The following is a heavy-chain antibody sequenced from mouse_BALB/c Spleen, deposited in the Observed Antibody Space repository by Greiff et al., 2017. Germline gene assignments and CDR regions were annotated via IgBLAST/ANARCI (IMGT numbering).Heavy chain of an antibody. D-gene: IGHD2-1*01. CDR3: VNGNYGY. CDR1: GFTFNTYA. J-gene: IGHJ2*01. V-gene: IGHV10-1*02. Sequence: EVKVVESGGGLVQPKGSLKLSCAASGFTFNTYAMNWVRQAPGKGLEWVARIRSKSNNYATYYADSVKDRFTISRDDSHSMLYLQMNNLKTEDTAMYYCVNGNYGYWGQGTTLTVSS. CDR2: IRSKSNNYAT.